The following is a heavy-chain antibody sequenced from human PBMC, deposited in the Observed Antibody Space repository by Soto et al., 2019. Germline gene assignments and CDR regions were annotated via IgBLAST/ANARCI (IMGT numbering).Heavy chain of an antibody. CDR2: IKQDGSEK. J-gene: IGHJ4*02. D-gene: IGHD3-9*01. Sequence: GGSLRLSCAASGFTFSSYWMSWVRQAPGKGLEWVANIKQDGSEKYYVDSVKGRFTISRDNAKNSLYLQMNSLRAEDTAVYYRARLKNYDILTGYYTYFDYWGQGTLVTVSS. CDR3: ARLKNYDILTGYYTYFDY. CDR1: GFTFSSYW. V-gene: IGHV3-7*01.